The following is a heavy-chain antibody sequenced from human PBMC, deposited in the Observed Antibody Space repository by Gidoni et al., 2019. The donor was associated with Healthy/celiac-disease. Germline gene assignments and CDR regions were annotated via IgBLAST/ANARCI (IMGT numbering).Heavy chain of an antibody. CDR3: ARDTYYYDSSGYLDY. J-gene: IGHJ4*02. D-gene: IGHD3-22*01. V-gene: IGHV1-69*04. CDR1: GGTFSSYA. Sequence: QVQLVQSGAEVKKPGSSVKVSCKAYGGTFSSYAISWVRQAPGQGLEWMGRIIPILGIANYAQKFQGRVTITADTSTSTAYMELSSLRSEDTAVYYCARDTYYYDSSGYLDYWGQGTLVTVSS. CDR2: IIPILGIA.